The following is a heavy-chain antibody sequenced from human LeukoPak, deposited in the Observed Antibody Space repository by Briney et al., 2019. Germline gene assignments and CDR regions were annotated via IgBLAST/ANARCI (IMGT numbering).Heavy chain of an antibody. J-gene: IGHJ2*01. V-gene: IGHV3-23*01. Sequence: PGGSLRLSCAVSGFTFSSYWMHWVRQGPGKGLKWVSSISDSGDTPYYADSVKGLFTISRDNSKNTLYLQMSSLRAEDTAVYYCVQLLDDNPIRWYFGLWGRGTLVTVSS. D-gene: IGHD1-14*01. CDR1: GFTFSSYW. CDR2: ISDSGDTP. CDR3: VQLLDDNPIRWYFGL.